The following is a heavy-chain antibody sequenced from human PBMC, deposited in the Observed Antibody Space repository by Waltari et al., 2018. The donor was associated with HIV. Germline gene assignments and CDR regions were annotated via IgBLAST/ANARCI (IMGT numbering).Heavy chain of an antibody. D-gene: IGHD3-10*01. CDR1: AFSFTSYY. V-gene: IGHV1-46*03. J-gene: IGHJ4*02. Sequence: QVELVQSGPEVKRLGASVTLFCKSSAFSFTSYYMHCVRQAPGHGLQWMGPTNPNSGGPHESRRFDVRATITTETSKRMVSMQLTSLRSEDTAIEYCTRGRLTGRSWTEDSCVCWGQGTLVTVSS. CDR3: TRGRLTGRSWTEDSCVC. CDR2: TNPNSGGP.